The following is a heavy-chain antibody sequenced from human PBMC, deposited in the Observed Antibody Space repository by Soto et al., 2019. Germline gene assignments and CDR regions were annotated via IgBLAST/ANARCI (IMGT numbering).Heavy chain of an antibody. CDR3: AKSRYSFDY. CDR2: ISGSGGST. V-gene: IGHV3-23*01. D-gene: IGHD1-1*01. CDR1: GFTFSSYA. Sequence: PGGSLRLSCAASGFTFSSYAMSWVRQAPGKGLEWVSAISGSGGSTYYADSVKGRFTISRDNAENSLYLQMSSLRAEDTAVYYCAKSRYSFDYWGQGTLVTVSS. J-gene: IGHJ4*02.